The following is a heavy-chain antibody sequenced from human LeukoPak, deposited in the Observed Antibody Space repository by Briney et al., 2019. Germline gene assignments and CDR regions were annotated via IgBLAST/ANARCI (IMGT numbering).Heavy chain of an antibody. J-gene: IGHJ3*02. D-gene: IGHD1-26*01. CDR2: IYSSGST. CDR1: GDSISSSSYY. CDR3: ARHLGCLSAACPYDGFNI. V-gene: IGHV4-39*01. Sequence: ASETLSLTCTVSGDSISSSSYYWGWIRQPPGKGLEWIGGIYSSGSTSYNPTLKSRVTMSVDTSKNQFSLKLTSVTAADTAVYYCARHLGCLSAACPYDGFNISGQGTMVTVSS.